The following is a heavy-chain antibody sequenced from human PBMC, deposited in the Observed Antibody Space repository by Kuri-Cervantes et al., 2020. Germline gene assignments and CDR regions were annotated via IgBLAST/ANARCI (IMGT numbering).Heavy chain of an antibody. D-gene: IGHD3-22*01. CDR2: ISYDGSNK. Sequence: GGSVRLSCAASGFTFSSYGMHWVRQAPGKGLEWVAVISYDGSNKYYADSVKGRFTISRDNSKNTLYLQMNSLRAEETAVYYCAKEDYYDSSGYYRPRVGADYWGQGTLVTVSS. V-gene: IGHV3-30*18. CDR3: AKEDYYDSSGYYRPRVGADY. J-gene: IGHJ4*02. CDR1: GFTFSSYG.